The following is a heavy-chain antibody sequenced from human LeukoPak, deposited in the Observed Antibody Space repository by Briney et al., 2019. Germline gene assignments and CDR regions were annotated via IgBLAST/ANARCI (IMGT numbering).Heavy chain of an antibody. CDR3: AKLKGWYGEGYFDY. D-gene: IGHD3-10*01. CDR2: IYSGGTT. V-gene: IGHV3-53*01. CDR1: GFTFSSNY. Sequence: PGGSLRLSCAASGFTFSSNYMSGVRQPPGKGLEWVSVIYSGGTTFYADSVKGRFTISRDNSKNTLYLQMNSLRADDTAVYYCAKLKGWYGEGYFDYWGQGTVVTVSS. J-gene: IGHJ4*02.